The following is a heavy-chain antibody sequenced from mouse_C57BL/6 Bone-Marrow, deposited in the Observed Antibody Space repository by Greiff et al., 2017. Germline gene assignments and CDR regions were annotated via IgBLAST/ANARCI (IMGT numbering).Heavy chain of an antibody. Sequence: VQLQQSGAELVRPGASVKLSCTASGFNIKDDYMHWVKQRPEQGLEWIGWIDPGNGDTEYASQFQGKATISADKSSNTAYLQLSSLTSEDTAVYYCTTHYSNFYAMDYWGQGTSVTVAS. CDR1: GFNIKDDY. J-gene: IGHJ4*01. V-gene: IGHV14-4*01. CDR2: IDPGNGDT. D-gene: IGHD2-5*01. CDR3: TTHYSNFYAMDY.